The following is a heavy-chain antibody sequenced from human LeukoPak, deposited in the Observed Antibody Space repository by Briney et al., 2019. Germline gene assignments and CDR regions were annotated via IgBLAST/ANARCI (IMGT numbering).Heavy chain of an antibody. V-gene: IGHV6-1*01. J-gene: IGHJ3*02. CDR3: AKDRAAYYYDSSGYYHAFDI. D-gene: IGHD3-22*01. CDR1: GDSVSSNSAA. Sequence: SQTLSLTCAISGDSVSSNSAAWNWIRQSPSRGLEWLGRTYYRSKWYYDYAASVKSRIIINPDTSKNQFSLQLNSVTPEDTAVYYCAKDRAAYYYDSSGYYHAFDIWGQGTMVTVSS. CDR2: TYYRSKWYY.